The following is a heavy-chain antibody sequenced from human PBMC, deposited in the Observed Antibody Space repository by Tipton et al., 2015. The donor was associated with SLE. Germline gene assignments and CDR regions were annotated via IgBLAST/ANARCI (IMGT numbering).Heavy chain of an antibody. V-gene: IGHV4-59*04. CDR1: GGSISSYY. CDR2: IYYSGST. CDR3: ARQNWGDGGRDAFDI. Sequence: LRLSCTVSGGSISSYYWSWIRQPPGKGLEWIGYIYYSGSTYYNPSLKSRVTISVDTSKNQFSLKLRSVTAADTAVHYCARQNWGDGGRDAFDIWGQGTMVTVSS. J-gene: IGHJ3*02. D-gene: IGHD7-27*01.